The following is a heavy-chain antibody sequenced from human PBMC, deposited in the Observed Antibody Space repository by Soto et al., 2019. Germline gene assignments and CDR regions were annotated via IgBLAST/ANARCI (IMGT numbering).Heavy chain of an antibody. CDR2: VFHGGST. Sequence: MRLQESVTGMVKPSGRLSLTCDVFVASLTRSNWWSWVRQSPGGGLGWIGAVFHGGSTNYNPPLKSRVTVYVDKSKHQFSIILASLTASDAAVYYCARDRRTFGCPFDSWGQGIRVTVSS. CDR1: VASLTRSNW. V-gene: IGHV4-4*02. D-gene: IGHD1-7*01. J-gene: IGHJ4*02. CDR3: ARDRRTFGCPFDS.